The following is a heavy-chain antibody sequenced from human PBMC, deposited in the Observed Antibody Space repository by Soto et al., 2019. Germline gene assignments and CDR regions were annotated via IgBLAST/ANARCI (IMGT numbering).Heavy chain of an antibody. CDR1: GGTFSSYA. CDR2: IIPISDTT. D-gene: IGHD2-2*01. Sequence: QVQLVQSGAEVKKPGSSVKVSCKASGGTFSSYAISWVRQAPGQGLEWMGGIIPISDTTNYAQKFQGRVTITADESTSTAYMELSSLRSEDTAVYYCARSQGSSTSLEIYYYYYYGRDVWGQGTTGTVSS. CDR3: ARSQGSSTSLEIYYYYYYGRDV. J-gene: IGHJ6*02. V-gene: IGHV1-69*01.